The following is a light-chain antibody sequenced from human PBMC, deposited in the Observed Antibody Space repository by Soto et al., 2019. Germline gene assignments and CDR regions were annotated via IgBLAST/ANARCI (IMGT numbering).Light chain of an antibody. CDR3: RSYTSSSTNV. V-gene: IGLV2-14*01. J-gene: IGLJ1*01. CDR2: DVS. Sequence: QSALTQPASVSGSPGQSITISCTGTSSDVGGYNYVSWYQQHPGKAPKVMIYDVSKRPSGVSNRFSGSKSGNTASLTISGLQAEDEADYYCRSYTSSSTNVFGTGTKVTVL. CDR1: SSDVGGYNY.